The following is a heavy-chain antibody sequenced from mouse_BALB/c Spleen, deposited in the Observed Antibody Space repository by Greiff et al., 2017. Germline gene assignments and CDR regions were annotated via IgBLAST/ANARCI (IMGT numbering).Heavy chain of an antibody. D-gene: IGHD2-10*02. V-gene: IGHV2-9*02. Sequence: VMLVESGPGLVAPSQSLSITCTVSGFSLTSYGVHWVRQPPGKGLEWLGVIWAGGSTNYNSALMSRLSISKDNSKSQVFLKMNSLQTDDTAMYYCARDNEPYGNYEYYAMDYWGQGTSVTVSS. CDR3: ARDNEPYGNYEYYAMDY. CDR2: IWAGGST. CDR1: GFSLTSYG. J-gene: IGHJ4*01.